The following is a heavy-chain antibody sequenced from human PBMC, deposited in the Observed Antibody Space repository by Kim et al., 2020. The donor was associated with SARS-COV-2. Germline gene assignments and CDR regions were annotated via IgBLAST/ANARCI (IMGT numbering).Heavy chain of an antibody. D-gene: IGHD6-13*01. CDR1: GGSIRSYY. CDR3: AGEPYSSTDDAFDL. V-gene: IGHV4-59*01. Sequence: SETLSLTCTVSGGSIRSYYWSWIRQPPGKGLEWIGNIYYSGSTNYSPSFKSRVTISVDTSRNQFSLKLSSVTAADTAVYYCAGEPYSSTDDAFDLWGQGTMLTVSS. J-gene: IGHJ3*01. CDR2: IYYSGST.